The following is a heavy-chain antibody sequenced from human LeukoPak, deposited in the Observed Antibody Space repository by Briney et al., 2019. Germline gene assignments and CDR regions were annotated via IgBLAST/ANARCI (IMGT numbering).Heavy chain of an antibody. CDR1: RFSFSNYW. CDR2: VKSDGSNP. V-gene: IGHV3-74*01. D-gene: IGHD3-10*01. Sequence: GGSLRLSCAASRFSFSNYWMHWVRHVPGKGLVWVSRVKSDGSNPSYADSVKGRFTISRDNAENMLYLQMNTLGAEDTAVYYCARDIVSGSGSLDYWGQGTLVTVSS. CDR3: ARDIVSGSGSLDY. J-gene: IGHJ4*02.